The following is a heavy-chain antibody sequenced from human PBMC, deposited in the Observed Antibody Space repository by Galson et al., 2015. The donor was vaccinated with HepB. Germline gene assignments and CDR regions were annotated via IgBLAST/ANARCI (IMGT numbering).Heavy chain of an antibody. Sequence: CAISGDSVSTSYSAWHWIRQSPSGGLEWLGRTYYRSRWYHDYAVSVKTRITFNPDTSKNQFSLQLSSVTPEDTAIYYRARVSSPGAHDYWGQGTLVTVSS. V-gene: IGHV6-1*01. CDR1: GDSVSTSYSA. D-gene: IGHD7-27*01. CDR2: TYYRSRWYH. J-gene: IGHJ4*02. CDR3: ARVSSPGAHDY.